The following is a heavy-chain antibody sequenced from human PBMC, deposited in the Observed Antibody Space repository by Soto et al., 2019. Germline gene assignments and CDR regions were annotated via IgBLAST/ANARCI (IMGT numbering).Heavy chain of an antibody. CDR3: ARYGIFGVVSGTYYYYYGMDV. D-gene: IGHD3-3*01. V-gene: IGHV3-48*02. CDR2: ISSSSSTI. J-gene: IGHJ6*02. Sequence: GSLRLSCAASGFTFSSYSMNWVRQAPGKGLEWVSYISSSSSTIYYADSVKGRFTISRDNAKNSLYLQMNSLRDEDTAVYYCARYGIFGVVSGTYYYYYGMDVWGQGTTVTVSS. CDR1: GFTFSSYS.